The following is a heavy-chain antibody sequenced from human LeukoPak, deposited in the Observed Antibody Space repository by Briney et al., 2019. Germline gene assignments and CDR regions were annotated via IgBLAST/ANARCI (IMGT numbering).Heavy chain of an antibody. CDR2: RKQDGSEP. CDR1: GFTFSSYW. CDR3: ATMVRGVMAIDY. Sequence: GGSLRLSCAASGFTFSSYWMTWVRQAPGTGLEGVGNRKQDGSEPYSVDSVKGRFTISRDNTKNSLYLQMNSLRAEDTAVYYCATMVRGVMAIDYWGQGTLVTVSS. D-gene: IGHD3-10*01. J-gene: IGHJ4*02. V-gene: IGHV3-7*02.